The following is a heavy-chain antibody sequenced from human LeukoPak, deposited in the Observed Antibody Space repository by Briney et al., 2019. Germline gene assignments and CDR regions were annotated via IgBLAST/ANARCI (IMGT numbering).Heavy chain of an antibody. CDR2: ITGGGNSV. CDR1: GFTFSAFA. V-gene: IGHV3-23*01. CDR3: AKGAGAGKVDWFDP. Sequence: GGSLRLSCAASGFTFSAFAMTWVRQAPGKAPEWISSITGGGNSVFYADSVQGRFTFSRDNSRNTLYLQMDSLRAEDTAVYYCAKGAGAGKVDWFDPWGQGTQVTVSS. J-gene: IGHJ5*02. D-gene: IGHD6-13*01.